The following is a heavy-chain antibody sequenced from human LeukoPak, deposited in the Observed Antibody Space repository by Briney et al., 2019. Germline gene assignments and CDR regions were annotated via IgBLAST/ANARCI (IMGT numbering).Heavy chain of an antibody. V-gene: IGHV4-4*07. D-gene: IGHD2-2*01. Sequence: PSETLSLMCTLSGRFTSMYYAGWTRQPAGKGLEWIGRIYTSVSTNYHPSLKGRVTIPVTKPKNQFFLKLSSVTAADRAVYYAASEFAHRVEVVPTAMPTEYFNLWGRGTLVTVSS. CDR2: IYTSVST. CDR1: GRFTSMYY. CDR3: ASEFAHRVEVVPTAMPTEYFNL. J-gene: IGHJ2*01.